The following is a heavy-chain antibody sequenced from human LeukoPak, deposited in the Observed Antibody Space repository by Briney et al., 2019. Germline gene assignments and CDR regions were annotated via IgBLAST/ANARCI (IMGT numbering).Heavy chain of an antibody. D-gene: IGHD3-22*01. Sequence: PSETLSLTCTVSGGSISSYYWSWIRQPAGKGLEWIGRIYTSGSTNYNPSLKSRVTISVDTSKNQFSLKLSSVTAADTAVYYCARAQYDSSGYLFDYWGQGTLVTVSS. CDR2: IYTSGST. CDR3: ARAQYDSSGYLFDY. CDR1: GGSISSYY. V-gene: IGHV4-4*07. J-gene: IGHJ4*02.